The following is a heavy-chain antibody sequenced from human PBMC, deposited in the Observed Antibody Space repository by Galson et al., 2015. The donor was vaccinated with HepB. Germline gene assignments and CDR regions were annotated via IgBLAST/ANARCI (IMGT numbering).Heavy chain of an antibody. Sequence: ETLSLTCTVSGGSISSSSYYWGWIRQPPGKGLEWIGSIYYSGSTYYNPSLKSRVTISVDTSKNQFSLKLSSVTAADTAVYYCARCITGTTVRPNWFDPWGQGTLVTVSS. J-gene: IGHJ5*02. CDR3: ARCITGTTVRPNWFDP. CDR2: IYYSGST. CDR1: GGSISSSSYY. D-gene: IGHD1-7*01. V-gene: IGHV4-39*01.